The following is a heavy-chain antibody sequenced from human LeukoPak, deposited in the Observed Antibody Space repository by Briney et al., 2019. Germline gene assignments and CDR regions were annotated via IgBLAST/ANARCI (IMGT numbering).Heavy chain of an antibody. CDR2: IIPIFGTA. CDR1: GGTFSSYA. D-gene: IGHD1-7*01. Sequence: SVKASCKASGGTFSSYAISWVRQAPGQGLEWMGGIIPIFGTANYAQKFQGRVTITADESTSTAYMELSSLRSEDTAVYYCARDPPRTGTTYWFDPWGQGTLVTVSS. CDR3: ARDPPRTGTTYWFDP. J-gene: IGHJ5*02. V-gene: IGHV1-69*13.